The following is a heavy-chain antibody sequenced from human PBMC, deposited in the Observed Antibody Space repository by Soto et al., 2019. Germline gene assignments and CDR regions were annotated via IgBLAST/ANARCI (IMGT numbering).Heavy chain of an antibody. CDR2: ISYDGSNK. CDR1: GFTFSSYA. J-gene: IGHJ4*02. V-gene: IGHV3-30-3*01. Sequence: GGSLRLSCAASGFTFSSYAMHWVRQAPGKGLEWVAVISYDGSNKYYADSVKGRFTISRDNSKNTLYLQMNSLRAEDTAVYYCARDLRQLVFDYWGQGTLVTVSS. D-gene: IGHD6-6*01. CDR3: ARDLRQLVFDY.